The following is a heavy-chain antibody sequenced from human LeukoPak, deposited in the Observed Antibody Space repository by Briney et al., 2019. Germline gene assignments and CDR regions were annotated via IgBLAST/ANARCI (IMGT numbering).Heavy chain of an antibody. CDR1: GXTLSPYG. CDR3: AKEGTPQVSTWYDL. J-gene: IGHJ5*02. Sequence: GGSLRLSCAASGXTLSPYGMHWVRQAPGEGLEWVAVISYEGGTQHYADSVKGRFTISRDKPRNTLYLQMNILRTEDTAVYYCAKEGTPQVSTWYDLWGQGTQVIVSS. V-gene: IGHV3-30*18. CDR2: ISYEGGTQ. D-gene: IGHD3-10*01.